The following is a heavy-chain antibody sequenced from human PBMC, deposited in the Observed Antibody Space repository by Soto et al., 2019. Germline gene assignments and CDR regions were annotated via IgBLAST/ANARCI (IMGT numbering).Heavy chain of an antibody. CDR2: MNPNSGNT. J-gene: IGHJ3*02. CDR3: AREAPPRGLDYGDYAGDAFDI. CDR1: GYTFTSYD. Sequence: ASVKVSCKASGYTFTSYDINWVRQATGQGLEWMGWMNPNSGNTGYAQKFQGRVTMTRNTSISTAYMELSSLRSEDTAVYYCAREAPPRGLDYGDYAGDAFDIWGQGTMVTVSS. V-gene: IGHV1-8*01. D-gene: IGHD4-17*01.